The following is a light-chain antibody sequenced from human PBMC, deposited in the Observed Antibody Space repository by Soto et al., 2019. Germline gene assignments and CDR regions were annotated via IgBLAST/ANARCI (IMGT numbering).Light chain of an antibody. Sequence: EVVMTQSPATLSVSPGESATLSCRASQAISNNLAWYQQKPGQAPRLLIYGASIMASRSPDRFSCSGSGTEFTLPISSLQSEDFGVYYCLQYNTWPSLTFGGGTKVDIK. CDR2: GAS. CDR3: LQYNTWPSLT. CDR1: QAISNN. J-gene: IGKJ4*01. V-gene: IGKV3D-15*01.